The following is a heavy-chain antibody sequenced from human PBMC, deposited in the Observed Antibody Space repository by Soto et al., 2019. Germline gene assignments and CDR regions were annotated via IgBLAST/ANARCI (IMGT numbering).Heavy chain of an antibody. CDR2: IVAGSGNT. CDR1: GFTLSSSA. D-gene: IGHD3-22*01. V-gene: IGHV1-58*01. J-gene: IGHJ4*02. Sequence: SVKVSCKASGFTLSSSAVEWVRQARGQRLEWIGWIVAGSGNTHYAQKFQERVTITRDMSTSTAYLELSSMSSEDTAVYYCAADPYYYDSSNYYSFDHCRQGTLVSVSS. CDR3: AADPYYYDSSNYYSFDH.